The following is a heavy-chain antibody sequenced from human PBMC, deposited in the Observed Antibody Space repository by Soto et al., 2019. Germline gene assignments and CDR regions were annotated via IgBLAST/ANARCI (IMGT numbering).Heavy chain of an antibody. Sequence: RASVKVSCKASGGTFSSYAISWVRQAPGQGLEWMGGIIPIFGTANYAQKFQGRVTITADASTSTAYMELNSLTSEDTAVYYCARKVEYCSGGSCYYYGMDVWGQGTTVTVSS. CDR2: IIPIFGTA. V-gene: IGHV1-69*13. D-gene: IGHD2-15*01. CDR1: GGTFSSYA. CDR3: ARKVEYCSGGSCYYYGMDV. J-gene: IGHJ6*02.